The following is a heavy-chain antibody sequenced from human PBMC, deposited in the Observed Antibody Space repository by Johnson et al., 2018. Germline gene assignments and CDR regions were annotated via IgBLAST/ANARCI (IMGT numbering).Heavy chain of an antibody. CDR3: ARDAGSGWGEYFQH. D-gene: IGHD6-19*01. V-gene: IGHV3-48*01. J-gene: IGHJ1*01. Sequence: VQLVQSGGGVVQPGRSLRLSCAASGFTFSSYAMHWVRQAPGKGLEWVSYISSSSSTIYYADSVKGRFTISRDNAKNSLYLQMNSLRAEDTAVYYCARDAGSGWGEYFQHWGQGTLVTVSS. CDR2: ISSSSSTI. CDR1: GFTFSSYA.